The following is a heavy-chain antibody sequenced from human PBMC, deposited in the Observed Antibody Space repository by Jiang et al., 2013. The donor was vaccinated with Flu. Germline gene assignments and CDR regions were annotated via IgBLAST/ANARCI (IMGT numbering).Heavy chain of an antibody. CDR1: GDSVSSNSAA. Sequence: SLTCAVSGDSVSSNSAAWNWIRQSPSRGLEWLGRTYYRSKWYNDYAVSVKSRITINPDTSKNQFSLQLNSVTPEDTAVYYCARGDGSGNDVSDAFDIWGQGTMVTVSS. CDR3: ARGDGSGNDVSDAFDI. D-gene: IGHD3-10*01. CDR2: TYYRSKWYN. J-gene: IGHJ3*02. V-gene: IGHV6-1*01.